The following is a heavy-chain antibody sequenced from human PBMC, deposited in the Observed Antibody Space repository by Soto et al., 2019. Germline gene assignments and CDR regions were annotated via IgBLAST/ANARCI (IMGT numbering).Heavy chain of an antibody. Sequence: VQLVESGGGVVQPGRSLRLSCAASGFTFSDYAMHWVRQAPGKGLEWVAVVSHDGRNTHYADSVKGRFTISRDSSKNTVSLEMTNLRAEDTAVFYRSKGGRQGLVTSGFNYWGQGALVTVSS. CDR3: SKGGRQGLVTSGFNY. D-gene: IGHD6-19*01. J-gene: IGHJ4*02. CDR2: VSHDGRNT. CDR1: GFTFSDYA. V-gene: IGHV3-30*18.